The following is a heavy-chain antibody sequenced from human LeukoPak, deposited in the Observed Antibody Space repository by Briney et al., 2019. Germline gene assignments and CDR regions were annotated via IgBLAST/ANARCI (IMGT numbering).Heavy chain of an antibody. CDR1: GFTFSSYA. J-gene: IGHJ5*02. CDR3: ARGYDSSASRFDP. CDR2: IYTGGST. Sequence: GGSLRLSCAASGFTFSSYAMSWVRQAPGKGLEWVSVIYTGGSTHYADSVKGRFTISRDNSKNTLYLQMISLRAEDTAVYFCARGYDSSASRFDPWGQGTLVTVSS. D-gene: IGHD3-22*01. V-gene: IGHV3-66*01.